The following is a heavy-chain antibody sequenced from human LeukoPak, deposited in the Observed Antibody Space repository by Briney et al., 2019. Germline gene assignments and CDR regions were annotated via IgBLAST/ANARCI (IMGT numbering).Heavy chain of an antibody. CDR1: GGFFSGYY. J-gene: IGHJ4*02. D-gene: IGHD3-10*01. CDR3: ASLAEFAAGNTGLDY. Sequence: SETLSLTCAVYGGFFSGYYWSWIRQTPGKGLEWIGEINHSGSTNYNPSLKSRVTISVDLSKNQFSLNLSSVTAADTAVYYCASLAEFAAGNTGLDYWGQGTLVTVSS. V-gene: IGHV4-34*01. CDR2: INHSGST.